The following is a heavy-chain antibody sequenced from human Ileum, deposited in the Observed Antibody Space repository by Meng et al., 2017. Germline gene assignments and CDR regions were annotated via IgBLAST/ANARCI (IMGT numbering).Heavy chain of an antibody. D-gene: IGHD3-22*01. Sequence: GESLKISCAASGFTFRSYAMTWVRQAPGKGLEWVSTAGGGSTYYGDSVKGRFSISRDDSKNMVYLQMNSLTAEDTAVYYCVKTGCDSSSHHCFRGWGQGTLVTVSS. CDR3: VKTGCDSSSHHCFRG. CDR2: AGGGST. J-gene: IGHJ4*02. V-gene: IGHV3-23*01. CDR1: GFTFRSYA.